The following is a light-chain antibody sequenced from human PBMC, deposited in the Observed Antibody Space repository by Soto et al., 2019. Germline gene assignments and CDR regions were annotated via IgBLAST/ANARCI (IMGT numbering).Light chain of an antibody. CDR3: GSWDSSLSAYV. CDR1: SSNIGGNS. V-gene: IGLV1-51*01. J-gene: IGLJ1*01. CDR2: DDN. Sequence: QSVLTQPPSVSAAPGQKVTISCSGSSSNIGGNSVSWYQQLPGTAPNLLIYDDNKRPSGIPDRFSGSKSGTSATLGITGVQTGDEADYYCGSWDSSLSAYVFGTGTKVTVL.